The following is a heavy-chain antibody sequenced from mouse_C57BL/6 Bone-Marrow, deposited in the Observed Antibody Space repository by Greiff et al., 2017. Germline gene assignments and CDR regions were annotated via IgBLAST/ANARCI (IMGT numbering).Heavy chain of an antibody. CDR1: GFSLSTSGMG. V-gene: IGHV8-12*01. Sequence: QVTLKVSGPGILQSSQTLSLTCSFSGFSLSTSGMGVSWICQPSGNGLEWLAHLYWDADKRCNPSLKSRLTISKDTSRNQLFLKITSVDTADTATYNCTGVCYCGSSYYFDYWGQGTTLTVSS. D-gene: IGHD1-1*01. J-gene: IGHJ2*01. CDR3: TGVCYCGSSYYFDY. CDR2: LYWDADK.